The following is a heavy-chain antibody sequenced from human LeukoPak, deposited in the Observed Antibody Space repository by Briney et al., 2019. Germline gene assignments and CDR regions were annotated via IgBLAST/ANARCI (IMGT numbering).Heavy chain of an antibody. CDR1: GFIVSGDF. D-gene: IGHD6-19*01. CDR2: IYSDGST. V-gene: IGHV3-53*01. J-gene: IGHJ4*02. Sequence: GGSLRLSCAASGFIVSGDFMSWVRQAPGKGLEWVSVIYSDGSTYYADSVKGRFTISRDNSKNTLDLQMTGLRAEDTAVYYCAKDDGYSSGWGEYYFDYWGQGTLVTVSS. CDR3: AKDDGYSSGWGEYYFDY.